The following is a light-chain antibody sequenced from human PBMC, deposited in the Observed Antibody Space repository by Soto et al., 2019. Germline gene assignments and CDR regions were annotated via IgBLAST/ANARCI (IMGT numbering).Light chain of an antibody. J-gene: IGKJ1*01. Sequence: EIVMTQSSATLSVSPGERATLSCRASQSVSSNLAWYQQKPGQAPRLLIYGASTRATGIPARFSGSGSGTDFTLTISSLQSADFAVYYCQQYNNWPPGFGQGTKVEIK. CDR1: QSVSSN. CDR3: QQYNNWPPG. V-gene: IGKV3-15*01. CDR2: GAS.